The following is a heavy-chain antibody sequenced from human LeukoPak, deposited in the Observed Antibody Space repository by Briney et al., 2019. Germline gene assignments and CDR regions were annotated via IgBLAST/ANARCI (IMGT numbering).Heavy chain of an antibody. J-gene: IGHJ5*02. V-gene: IGHV1-8*01. CDR3: ARGKLNVLRYSSWFDP. CDR2: MNPNSGNT. CDR1: GYTFTSYD. Sequence: GASVKVSCKASGYTFTSYDINWVRQATRQGLEWMGWMNPNSGNTGYAQKFQGRVTMTRNTSISTAYMELSSLRSEDTAVYYCARGKLNVLRYSSWFDPWGQGTLVTVSS. D-gene: IGHD3-9*01.